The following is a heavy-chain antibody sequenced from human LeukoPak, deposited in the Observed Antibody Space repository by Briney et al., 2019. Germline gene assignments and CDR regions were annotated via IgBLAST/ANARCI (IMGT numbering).Heavy chain of an antibody. V-gene: IGHV3-43*02. D-gene: IGHD6-6*01. Sequence: PGGSLRLSCAASGFIFDEYAMHWVRQAPGKGLEWVCLISEDGDSTFYADSLKGRFTISRDNRRNSVYLQMNSLTTEDTAFYYCAKGAARPRLTDYWGQGALVTVSA. CDR2: ISEDGDST. CDR3: AKGAARPRLTDY. CDR1: GFIFDEYA. J-gene: IGHJ4*02.